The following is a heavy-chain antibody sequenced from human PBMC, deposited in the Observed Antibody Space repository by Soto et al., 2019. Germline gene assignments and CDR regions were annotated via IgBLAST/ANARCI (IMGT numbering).Heavy chain of an antibody. J-gene: IGHJ4*02. CDR2: IIPMFGTA. CDR1: GGTFSRHT. CDR3: ARGWGYDSSDYYYAY. D-gene: IGHD3-22*01. V-gene: IGHV1-69*01. Sequence: QVQLVQSGAEVRKPGSSVKVSCKASGGTFSRHTISWVRQAPGQGLEWMGGIIPMFGTANHAQKFQGRVTIIADESTSTADMELSSLRSEDTAIYYCARGWGYDSSDYYYAYWGQGTPVIVSS.